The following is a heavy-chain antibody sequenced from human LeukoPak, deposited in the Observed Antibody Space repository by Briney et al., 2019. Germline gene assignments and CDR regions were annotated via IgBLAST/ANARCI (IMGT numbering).Heavy chain of an antibody. CDR2: INPNSGGT. CDR1: GYTFTSYA. V-gene: IGHV1-2*04. CDR3: ARDRYNWFDP. Sequence: ASVKVSCKASGYTFTSYAMNWVRQAPGQGLEWMGWINPNSGGTNYAQKFQGWVTMTRDTSISTAYMELSRLRSDDTAVYYCARDRYNWFDPWGQGTLVTVSS. J-gene: IGHJ5*02.